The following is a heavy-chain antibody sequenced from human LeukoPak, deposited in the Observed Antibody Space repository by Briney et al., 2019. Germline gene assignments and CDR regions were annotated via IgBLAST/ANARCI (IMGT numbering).Heavy chain of an antibody. Sequence: SETLSLTCNVSGYSISSGYYWGWIRQPPGKGLEWIGSIYHSGSAYYNPSLKSRVTLSVDTSERHFSLNLRSVTAADTAVYYCACAYSTGFFDYWGQGKLVTVSS. J-gene: IGHJ4*02. CDR3: ACAYSTGFFDY. V-gene: IGHV4-38-2*02. D-gene: IGHD5-18*01. CDR1: GYSISSGYY. CDR2: IYHSGSA.